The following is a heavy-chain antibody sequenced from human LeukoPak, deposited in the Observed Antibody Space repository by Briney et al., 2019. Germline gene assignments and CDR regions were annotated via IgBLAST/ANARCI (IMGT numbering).Heavy chain of an antibody. CDR1: GFTFSSYG. CDR3: ARDLPYYYDSSGFDY. J-gene: IGHJ4*02. Sequence: GGSLRLSCAASGFTFSSYGMHWVRQAPGKGLEWVAFIRYDGSNKYYADSVKGRFTISRDNAKNSLYLQMNSLRAEDTAVYYCARDLPYYYDSSGFDYWGQGTLVTVSS. V-gene: IGHV3-30*02. CDR2: IRYDGSNK. D-gene: IGHD3-22*01.